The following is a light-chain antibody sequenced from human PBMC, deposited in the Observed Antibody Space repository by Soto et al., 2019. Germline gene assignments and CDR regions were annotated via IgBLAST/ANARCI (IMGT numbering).Light chain of an antibody. CDR3: GSYAGGSRV. CDR2: EVG. J-gene: IGLJ1*01. Sequence: QSVLTQPVSVSGSPGQSITISCTGTSRDVGAYKLVSWYQQHPGKAPKLIIYEVGERPSGASNRFSGSKSGNTASLTISGLQDEDEAYYYCGSYAGGSRVFGTGTKVTVL. CDR1: SRDVGAYKL. V-gene: IGLV2-23*02.